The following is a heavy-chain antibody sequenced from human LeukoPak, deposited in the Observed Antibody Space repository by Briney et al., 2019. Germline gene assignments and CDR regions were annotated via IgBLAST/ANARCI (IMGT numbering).Heavy chain of an antibody. CDR3: ARDRSSSWSSRYAFDI. J-gene: IGHJ3*02. Sequence: ASVKVSCKASRYTFTSYYMYWVRQAPGQGLEWMGWINPNSGGTNYAQKFQGRVTMTRDTSISTAYMELSRLRSDDTAVYYCARDRSSSWSSRYAFDIWGQGTMVTVSS. D-gene: IGHD6-13*01. CDR1: RYTFTSYY. CDR2: INPNSGGT. V-gene: IGHV1-2*02.